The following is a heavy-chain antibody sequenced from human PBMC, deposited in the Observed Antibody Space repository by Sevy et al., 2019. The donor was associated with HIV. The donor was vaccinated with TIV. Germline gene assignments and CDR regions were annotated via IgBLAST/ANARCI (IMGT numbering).Heavy chain of an antibody. D-gene: IGHD2-2*01. CDR3: ARGSVVVPAAIWSTFVDH. CDR1: GFTFSSYS. Sequence: GGSLRLSCAASGFTFSSYSMNWVRQTPGKGLEWVSSISSSSSYIYYADSVKGRFTISRDNAKNSLYLQMNSLRAEDTAVYYCARGSVVVPAAIWSTFVDHWGQGTLVTVSS. V-gene: IGHV3-21*01. CDR2: ISSSSSYI. J-gene: IGHJ4*02.